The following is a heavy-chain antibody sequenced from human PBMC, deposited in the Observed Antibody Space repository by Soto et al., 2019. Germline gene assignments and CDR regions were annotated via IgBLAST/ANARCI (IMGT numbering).Heavy chain of an antibody. Sequence: GGSLRLSCAASGFTFSSYAMHWVRQAPGKGLEWVAVISYDGSNKYYADSVKDRFTISRDNSKNTLYLQMNSLRAEDTAVYYCARAGPQNTEIYCSGGSCSGPRYYYYGMDVWGQGTTVTVSS. J-gene: IGHJ6*02. CDR1: GFTFSSYA. D-gene: IGHD2-15*01. CDR3: ARAGPQNTEIYCSGGSCSGPRYYYYGMDV. CDR2: ISYDGSNK. V-gene: IGHV3-30-3*01.